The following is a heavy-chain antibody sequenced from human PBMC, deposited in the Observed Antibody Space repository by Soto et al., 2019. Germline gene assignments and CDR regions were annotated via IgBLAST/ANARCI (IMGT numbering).Heavy chain of an antibody. CDR3: AFDY. CDR1: GGSISSYY. V-gene: IGHV4-59*03. J-gene: IGHJ4*01. Sequence: SETLSLTCTVSGGSISSYYWSWIRQPPGKGLEWIGYIYYSGSTNYNPSLKSRVTISRDNSKNTLYLQMNSLRAEDPAVYYCAFDYWGHGTLVTVSS. CDR2: IYYSGST.